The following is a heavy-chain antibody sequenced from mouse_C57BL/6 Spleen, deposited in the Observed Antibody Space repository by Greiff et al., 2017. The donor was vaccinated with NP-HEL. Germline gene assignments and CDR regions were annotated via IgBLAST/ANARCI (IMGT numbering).Heavy chain of an antibody. CDR1: GFSLTSYG. V-gene: IGHV2-2*01. D-gene: IGHD2-1*01. Sequence: QVQLQQSGPGLVQPSQSLSITCTVSGFSLTSYGVHWVRPSPGKGLEWLGVIWSGGSTAYNAAFISRLSISKDNSKSQVFFKMNSLQADDTAIYYCASLYYGNYDAMDYWGQGTSVTVSS. CDR2: IWSGGST. CDR3: ASLYYGNYDAMDY. J-gene: IGHJ4*01.